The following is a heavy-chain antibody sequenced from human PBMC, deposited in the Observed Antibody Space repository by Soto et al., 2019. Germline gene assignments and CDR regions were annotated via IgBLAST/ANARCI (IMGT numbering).Heavy chain of an antibody. CDR2: INHSGST. Sequence: QVQLQQWGAGLLKPSETLSLTCAVYGGSFSGYYWTWIRQPPGTGLEWIGEINHSGSTNYNPSLKXRFTISVDTSKHQFSLKLTSVTAAATAVYYCARDKITGLFDYWGQGTLVTVSS. V-gene: IGHV4-34*01. CDR3: ARDKITGLFDY. J-gene: IGHJ4*02. CDR1: GGSFSGYY. D-gene: IGHD2-8*02.